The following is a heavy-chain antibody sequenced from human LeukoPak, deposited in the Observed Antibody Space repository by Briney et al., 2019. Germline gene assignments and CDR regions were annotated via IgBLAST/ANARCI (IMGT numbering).Heavy chain of an antibody. J-gene: IGHJ4*02. CDR1: GGSISSSSYY. V-gene: IGHV4-61*02. CDR3: ARDRGSSGWFDY. CDR2: IYTSGST. Sequence: SEALSLTCTVSGGSISSSSYYWSWIRQPAGKGLEWIGRIYTSGSTNYNPSLKSRVTISVDTSKNHFSLKLSSVTAADTAVYYCARDRGSSGWFDYWGQGTLVTVSS. D-gene: IGHD3-10*01.